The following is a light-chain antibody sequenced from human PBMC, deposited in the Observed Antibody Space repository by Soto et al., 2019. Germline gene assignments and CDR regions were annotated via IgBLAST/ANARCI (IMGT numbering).Light chain of an antibody. CDR3: AAWDDSLNGYV. CDR2: NNN. Sequence: QSVLTQPPSASGTPGQRVTISCSGGSSNIGTNAVNWYQLLPGTAPKLLIYNNNQRPSGVPDRFSGSKSGTSASLAISGLQSEDEADYYCAAWDDSLNGYVFGPGTKVTVL. CDR1: SSNIGTNA. J-gene: IGLJ1*01. V-gene: IGLV1-44*01.